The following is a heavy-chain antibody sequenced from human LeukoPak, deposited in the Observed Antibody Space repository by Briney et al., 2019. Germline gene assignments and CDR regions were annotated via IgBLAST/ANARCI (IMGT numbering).Heavy chain of an antibody. Sequence: GRSLRLSCAASGFPFSGYGMNWVRQAPGKGLEWVTVISDDARNEDYADSVKGRFTISRDNSKNILYLQMNSLRVEDTAVYYCAKGVASSSWNAIDVWGQGTLVTVSS. D-gene: IGHD1-1*01. V-gene: IGHV3-30*18. CDR3: AKGVASSSWNAIDV. J-gene: IGHJ4*02. CDR2: ISDDARNE. CDR1: GFPFSGYG.